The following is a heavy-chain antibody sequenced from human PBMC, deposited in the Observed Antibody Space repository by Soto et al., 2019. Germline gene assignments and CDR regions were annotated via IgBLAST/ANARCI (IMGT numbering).Heavy chain of an antibody. CDR3: ARDSDYSRGTAFDI. Sequence: GGSLRLSCAASGFTFSSYGMHWVRQAPGKGLEWVAVIWYDGSNKYYADSVKGRFTISRDNSKNTLYLQMNSLRAEDTAVYYCARDSDYSRGTAFDIWGQGTMVTVSS. CDR1: GFTFSSYG. J-gene: IGHJ3*02. D-gene: IGHD4-17*01. V-gene: IGHV3-33*01. CDR2: IWYDGSNK.